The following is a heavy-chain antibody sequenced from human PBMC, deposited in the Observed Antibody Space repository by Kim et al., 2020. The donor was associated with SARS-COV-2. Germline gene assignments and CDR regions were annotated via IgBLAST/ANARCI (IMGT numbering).Heavy chain of an antibody. J-gene: IGHJ5*02. D-gene: IGHD2-15*01. V-gene: IGHV4-39*01. CDR3: ARHVASSCSGDHCYLKS. CDR2: ISYSGTT. CDR1: GGSISSSPYY. Sequence: SETLSHTCTVSGGSISSSPYYWGWIRQPPGKGLEWIGSISYSGTTYYNPSLKSRLTISADTSKNHFSLYLSSVTASDTAVYYCARHVASSCSGDHCYLKSWGQGTLVTVSS.